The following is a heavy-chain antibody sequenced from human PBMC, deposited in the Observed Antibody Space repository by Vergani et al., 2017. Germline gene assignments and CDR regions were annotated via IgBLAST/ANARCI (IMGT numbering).Heavy chain of an antibody. D-gene: IGHD5-18*01. Sequence: EVQLVESGGGLVQPGGSLRLSCAASGFTFSSYWMSWVRQAPGKGLEWVANIKQDGSDNYYVDSVKGRFTISRDNAKNALYLQLNSLRAEDTSVYYCARDPAVYIYGYYYGMDVWGQGTTVTVSS. CDR3: ARDPAVYIYGYYYGMDV. V-gene: IGHV3-7*01. CDR2: IKQDGSDN. CDR1: GFTFSSYW. J-gene: IGHJ6*02.